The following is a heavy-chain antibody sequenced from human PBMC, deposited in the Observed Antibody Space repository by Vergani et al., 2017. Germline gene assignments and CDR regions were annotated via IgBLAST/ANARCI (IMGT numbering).Heavy chain of an antibody. D-gene: IGHD2-2*01. CDR3: ARAVQYCTSTSCYPTYYYYMDV. Sequence: QVQLVQSGAEVKKPGASVKVSCKASGYTFTSYGISWVRQAPGQGLEWMGWISGYNGNTHYVGNFQGRVNMTTDTATSTAYMELRSLRADDTVVYYCARAVQYCTSTSCYPTYYYYMDVWGKGTTVIVSS. J-gene: IGHJ6*03. V-gene: IGHV1-18*01. CDR1: GYTFTSYG. CDR2: ISGYNGNT.